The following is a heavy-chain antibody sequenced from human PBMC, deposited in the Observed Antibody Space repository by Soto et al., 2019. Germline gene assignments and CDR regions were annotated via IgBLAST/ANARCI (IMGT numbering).Heavy chain of an antibody. V-gene: IGHV3-21*01. Sequence: EVQLVESGGGLVKPGGSLRVSCAASGFTFSNYTMNWVRQAPGKGLEWVSAISSSSLYIYYADSVKGRFTISRDNDENSLYLQMNSLGAEDTAVYYCARANYEFWSGYSNYFGMDVWGQGTTVTVSS. D-gene: IGHD3-3*01. CDR1: GFTFSNYT. J-gene: IGHJ6*02. CDR3: ARANYEFWSGYSNYFGMDV. CDR2: ISSSSLYI.